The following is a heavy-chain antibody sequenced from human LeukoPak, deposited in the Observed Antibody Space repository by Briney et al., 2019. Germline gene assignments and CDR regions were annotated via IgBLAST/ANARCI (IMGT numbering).Heavy chain of an antibody. D-gene: IGHD3-22*01. CDR1: GFTFSSYS. CDR2: ISGSGGST. V-gene: IGHV3-23*01. J-gene: IGHJ4*02. CDR3: AKDPLRKYYYDSSGYSTFDY. Sequence: PGGSLRLSCAASGFTFSSYSMNWVRQAPGKGLEWVSAISGSGGSTYYADSVKGRFTISRDNSKNTLYLQMNSLRAEDTAVYYCAKDPLRKYYYDSSGYSTFDYWGQGTLVTVSS.